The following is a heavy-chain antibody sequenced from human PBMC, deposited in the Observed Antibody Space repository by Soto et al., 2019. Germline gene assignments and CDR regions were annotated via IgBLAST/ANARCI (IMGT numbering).Heavy chain of an antibody. CDR3: ARGHTAMVTSDAFDI. CDR2: IIPIFGTA. CDR1: GGTFSSYA. J-gene: IGHJ3*02. V-gene: IGHV1-69*13. Sequence: GASVKVSCKASGGTFSSYAISWVRQAPGQGLEWMGGIIPIFGTANYAQKFQGRVTITADESTSTAYMELSSLRSEDTAVYYCARGHTAMVTSDAFDIWGQGTMVTVSS. D-gene: IGHD5-18*01.